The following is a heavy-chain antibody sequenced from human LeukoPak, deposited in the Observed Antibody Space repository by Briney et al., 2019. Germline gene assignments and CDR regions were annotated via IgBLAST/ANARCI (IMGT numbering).Heavy chain of an antibody. D-gene: IGHD3-9*01. V-gene: IGHV2-5*01. CDR2: NYWNGGK. CDR1: QFALRTRGVG. J-gene: IGHJ5*02. CDR3: ALRVHYDILTGPANWFDP. Sequence: SAPTLVNPAPTLTLTCTFSQFALRTRGVGVGWIRQPPGKALDRLSVNYWNGGKPFSTSPTSRPTITQDNTQNQVVLTMTNMDPVDTATYYCALRVHYDILTGPANWFDPWGQGTLVTVSS.